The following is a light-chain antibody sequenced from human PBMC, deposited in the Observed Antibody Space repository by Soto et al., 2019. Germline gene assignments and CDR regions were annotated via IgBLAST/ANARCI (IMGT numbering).Light chain of an antibody. V-gene: IGLV2-23*01. Sequence: QSALTQPASVSGSPGQSITISCTGTSSDVGNYNLVSWYQQHPGKAPKLMIHEGSKRPSGVSDRFSGSKSGNTASLTVSGLQAEDEADYYCCSYAGSGTYVFGTGTKLTVL. CDR1: SSDVGNYNL. CDR3: CSYAGSGTYV. J-gene: IGLJ1*01. CDR2: EGS.